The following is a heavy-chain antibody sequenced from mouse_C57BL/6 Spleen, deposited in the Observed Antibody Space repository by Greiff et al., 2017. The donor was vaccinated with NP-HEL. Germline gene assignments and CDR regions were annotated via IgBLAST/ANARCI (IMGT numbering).Heavy chain of an antibody. CDR2: IDPSDSYT. D-gene: IGHD3-1*01. CDR3: ARWGATGGGFAY. Sequence: QVQLQQPGAELVMPGASVKLSCKASGYTFTSYWMHWVKQRPGQGLEWIGEIDPSDSYTNYNQKFKGKSTLTVDKSSSTAYMQLSSLTSEDSAVYCCARWGATGGGFAYWGQGTLVTVSA. V-gene: IGHV1-69*01. CDR1: GYTFTSYW. J-gene: IGHJ3*01.